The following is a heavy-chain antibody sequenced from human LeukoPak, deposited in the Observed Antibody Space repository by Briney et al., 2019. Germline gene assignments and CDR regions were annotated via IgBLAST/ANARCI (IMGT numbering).Heavy chain of an antibody. J-gene: IGHJ6*03. V-gene: IGHV3-30-3*01. Sequence: GGSLRLSCAASGFTFSSYAMHWVRQAPGKGLEWVAVISYDGSNKYYADSVKGRFTISRDNSKNTLYLQMNSLRAEDTAVYYCAVGHYYYYMDVWGKGTTVTVSS. D-gene: IGHD1-26*01. CDR1: GFTFSSYA. CDR2: ISYDGSNK. CDR3: AVGHYYYYMDV.